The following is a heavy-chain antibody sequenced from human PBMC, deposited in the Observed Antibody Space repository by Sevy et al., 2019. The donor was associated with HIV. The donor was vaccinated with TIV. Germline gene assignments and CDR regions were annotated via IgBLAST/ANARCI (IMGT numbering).Heavy chain of an antibody. CDR2: IRSKAYGGTT. CDR1: GFTFGDYA. Sequence: GGSLRLSCTASGFTFGDYAMSWFRQAPGKGLEWVGFIRSKAYGGTTEYAASVKGRFTISRDDSKSIAYLQMNSLKTEDTAMYYCTRDRIAARLFDYWGQGTLVTVSS. D-gene: IGHD6-6*01. CDR3: TRDRIAARLFDY. J-gene: IGHJ4*02. V-gene: IGHV3-49*03.